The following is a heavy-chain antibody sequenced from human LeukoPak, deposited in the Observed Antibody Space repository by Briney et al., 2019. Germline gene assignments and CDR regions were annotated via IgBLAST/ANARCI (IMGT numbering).Heavy chain of an antibody. J-gene: IGHJ4*02. V-gene: IGHV4-34*01. CDR3: ARLFPGGYSNGDY. D-gene: IGHD4-11*01. CDR1: GGSFSGYY. Sequence: SSETLSLTCAVYGGSFSGYYWSWIRQPPGKGLEWIGEINHSGSTNYNPSLKSRVTISVDTSKNQFSLKLSSVTAADTAVYYCARLFPGGYSNGDYWGQGTLVTVSS. CDR2: INHSGST.